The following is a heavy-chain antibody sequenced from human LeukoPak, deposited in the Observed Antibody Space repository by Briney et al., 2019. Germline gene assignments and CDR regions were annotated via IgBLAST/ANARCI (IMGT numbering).Heavy chain of an antibody. V-gene: IGHV3-30-3*01. CDR3: ARDHTPSITIFGVFDP. CDR2: ISYDGSNK. Sequence: GGSLRLSCAASGFTFSSYAMHWVRQAPGKGLEWVAVISYDGSNKYYADSVKGRFTISRDNSKNTLYLQMNSLRAEDTAVYYCARDHTPSITIFGVFDPWGQGTLVTVSS. J-gene: IGHJ5*02. CDR1: GFTFSSYA. D-gene: IGHD3-3*01.